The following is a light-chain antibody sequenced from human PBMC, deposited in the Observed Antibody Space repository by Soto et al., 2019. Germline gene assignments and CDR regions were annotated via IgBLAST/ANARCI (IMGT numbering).Light chain of an antibody. V-gene: IGKV1-39*01. J-gene: IGKJ2*01. Sequence: DIQMTQSPSSLSASVGDRVTITCRASQSISSYLNWYQQKPGKAPNLLIYAASSLQSGVPSRFSGRGSGTDFTLTISSLQPEDFATYYCQQTYRTPPYAFGQGTKLEIK. CDR3: QQTYRTPPYA. CDR2: AAS. CDR1: QSISSY.